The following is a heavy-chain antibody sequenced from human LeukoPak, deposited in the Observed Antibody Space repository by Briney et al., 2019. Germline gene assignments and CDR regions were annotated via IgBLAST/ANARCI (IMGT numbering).Heavy chain of an antibody. V-gene: IGHV4-4*07. CDR2: LYSSGNT. D-gene: IGHD1/OR15-1a*01. Sequence: PSETLSLTCTVSGGSINFYYWNWIRQPAGKGLEWVGRLYSSGNTNYNTSLRSRITMSVDTSKNEFSLKLTSVTAADTAIYYCARGEHTFESWGQGTLVSVSS. CDR3: ARGEHTFES. CDR1: GGSINFYY. J-gene: IGHJ4*02.